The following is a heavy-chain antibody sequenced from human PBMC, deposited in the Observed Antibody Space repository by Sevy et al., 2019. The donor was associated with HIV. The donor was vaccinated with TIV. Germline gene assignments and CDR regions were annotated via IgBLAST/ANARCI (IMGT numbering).Heavy chain of an antibody. Sequence: GSLRLSCAASGFTFSSYAMHWVRQAPGKGLEWVAVISYDGSNKYYADSVKGRFTISRDNSKNTLYLQMNSLRAEDTAVYYCARGDIVVVPAAIHYYYGMDVWGQGTTVTVSS. CDR2: ISYDGSNK. CDR3: ARGDIVVVPAAIHYYYGMDV. CDR1: GFTFSSYA. V-gene: IGHV3-30-3*01. J-gene: IGHJ6*02. D-gene: IGHD2-2*02.